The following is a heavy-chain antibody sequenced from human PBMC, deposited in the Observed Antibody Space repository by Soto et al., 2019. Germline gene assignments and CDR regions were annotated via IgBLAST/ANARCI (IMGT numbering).Heavy chain of an antibody. V-gene: IGHV2-5*02. D-gene: IGHD3-22*01. J-gene: IGHJ4*02. CDR2: IYWDDDR. CDR3: VHSFYDLSGPFLFDY. Sequence: QITLKESGPTLVKPTQTLTLTCTFSGFSLTTTGVGVGWDRQPPGKALEWLALIYWDDDRRLSPSLKNRLTITRDTSKDQVVLTLTNMDPVDTATYYCVHSFYDLSGPFLFDYWGQGTLVTVSS. CDR1: GFSLTTTGVG.